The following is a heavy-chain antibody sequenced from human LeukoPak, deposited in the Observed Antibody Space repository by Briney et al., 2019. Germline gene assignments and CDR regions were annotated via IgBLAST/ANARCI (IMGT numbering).Heavy chain of an antibody. CDR3: ARDRDYGDLGY. Sequence: PGGSLRLSCEASGFTFSSHSMNWVRQAPGKGLEWLSYITSTSSIIYYADSVKGRFTTSRDNAKNSVYLQMNSLRAEDTAVYYCARDRDYGDLGYWGQGTLVTVSS. D-gene: IGHD4-17*01. V-gene: IGHV3-48*01. CDR2: ITSTSSII. J-gene: IGHJ4*02. CDR1: GFTFSSHS.